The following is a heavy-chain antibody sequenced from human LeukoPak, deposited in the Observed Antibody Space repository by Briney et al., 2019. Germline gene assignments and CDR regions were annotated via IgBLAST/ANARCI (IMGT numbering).Heavy chain of an antibody. CDR3: ASSLRRYFDY. CDR2: IYYSGST. J-gene: IGHJ4*02. CDR1: GGSISSGGYY. V-gene: IGHV4-31*03. Sequence: SETLSLTCTVSGGSISSGGYYWSWIRQHPGKGLEWIGYIYYSGSTYYNPSLKSRVTISEDTSKNQFSLKLSSVTAADTAVYYCASSLRRYFDYWGQGTLVTVSS. D-gene: IGHD4-17*01.